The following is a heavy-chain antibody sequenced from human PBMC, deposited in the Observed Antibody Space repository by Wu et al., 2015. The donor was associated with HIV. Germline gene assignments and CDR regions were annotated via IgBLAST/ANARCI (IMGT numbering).Heavy chain of an antibody. CDR3: VSLYSSGWSS. V-gene: IGHV1-69*05. D-gene: IGHD6-19*01. CDR1: GGTFSSYG. CDR2: IIPIFGTA. Sequence: QVQLVQSGAEVKKPGSSVKVSCKASGGTFSSYGISWVRQAPGQGLEWMGGIIPIFGTANYAQKFQGRVTITTDESTSTAYMELSSLKSDDTAVYYCVSLYSSGWSSWAQGTLVTVSS. J-gene: IGHJ5*02.